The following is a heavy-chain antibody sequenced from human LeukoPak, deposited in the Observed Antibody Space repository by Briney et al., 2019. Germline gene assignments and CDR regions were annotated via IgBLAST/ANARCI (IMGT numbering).Heavy chain of an antibody. Sequence: PSETLSLTCEVYGGSFSGYYWSWIRQPPGKGLEWIGEINHSGNTNYNPSLKSRVTISVDTSKNQFSLKLSSVTAADTAVYYCARARGYYDIPYFDYWGQGTLVTVSS. CDR3: ARARGYYDIPYFDY. CDR2: INHSGNT. V-gene: IGHV4-34*01. CDR1: GGSFSGYY. J-gene: IGHJ4*02. D-gene: IGHD3-9*01.